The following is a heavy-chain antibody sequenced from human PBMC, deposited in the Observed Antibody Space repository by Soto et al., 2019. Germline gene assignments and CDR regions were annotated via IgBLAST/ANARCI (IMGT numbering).Heavy chain of an antibody. D-gene: IGHD6-25*01. CDR3: TRSGNNFYYYGMDV. J-gene: IGHJ6*01. CDR2: ISSSGSVI. V-gene: IGHV3-48*03. Sequence: LSLSCVASGFTFRVYEMNWVRHAPGKGLEWVSYISSSGSVIKYGDSVKGRFTISRDNAKNSLYLQMNSLRAEDTALYYCTRSGNNFYYYGMDVWGQGTTVTVSS. CDR1: GFTFRVYE.